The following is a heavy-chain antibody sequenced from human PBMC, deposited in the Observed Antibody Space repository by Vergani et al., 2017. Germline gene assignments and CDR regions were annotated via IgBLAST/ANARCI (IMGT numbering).Heavy chain of an antibody. CDR1: GGSISSYY. V-gene: IGHV4-59*01. CDR2: FYYSGST. CDR3: ARGSRRGLLDY. Sequence: QVQLQESGPGLVKPSQTLSLTCTVSGGSISSYYWSWIRQPPGKGLEWIGYFYYSGSTNYNPSLKSRVTISVDTSKNKFSLKLSSVTAADTAVYYCARGSRRGLLDYWGQGTLVTVSS. D-gene: IGHD2-2*01. J-gene: IGHJ4*02.